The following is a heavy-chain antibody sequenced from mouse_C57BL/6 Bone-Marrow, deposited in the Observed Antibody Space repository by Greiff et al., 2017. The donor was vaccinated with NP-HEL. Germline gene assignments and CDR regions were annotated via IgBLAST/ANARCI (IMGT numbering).Heavy chain of an antibody. Sequence: LVESGAELVKPGASVKISCKASGYAFSSYWMNWVKQRPGKGLEWIGQIYPGDGDTNYNGKFKGKATLTADKSSSTAYMQLSSLTSEDAAVYFCARSGSSLAWFAYWGQGTLVTVSA. CDR2: IYPGDGDT. CDR1: GYAFSSYW. V-gene: IGHV1-80*01. J-gene: IGHJ3*01. CDR3: ARSGSSLAWFAY. D-gene: IGHD1-1*01.